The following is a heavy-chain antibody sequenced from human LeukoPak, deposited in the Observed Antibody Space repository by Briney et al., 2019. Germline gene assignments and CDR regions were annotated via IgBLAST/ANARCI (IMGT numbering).Heavy chain of an antibody. CDR3: AREGRGGPYYYYGMDV. V-gene: IGHV4-61*01. Sequence: SETLPLTCTVSGGSVSSGSYYWSWIRQPPGKGLEWIGHIYYSGSTYYNSSLKSRITISLDTSKNQFSLRLTSVTAADTAVYFCAREGRGGPYYYYGMDVWGQGTTVTVSS. J-gene: IGHJ6*02. CDR1: GGSVSSGSYY. CDR2: IYYSGST. D-gene: IGHD2-15*01.